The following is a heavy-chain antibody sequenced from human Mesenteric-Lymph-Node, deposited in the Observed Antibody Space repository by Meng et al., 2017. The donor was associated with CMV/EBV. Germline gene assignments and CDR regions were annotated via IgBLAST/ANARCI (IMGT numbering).Heavy chain of an antibody. CDR1: GDTFSNFG. Sequence: ASVKVSCKASGDTFSNFGFSWVRQAPGQGLEWMGWISSYTGDRNYAQKFQDRVTITTDESTSTAYMELSSLRSEDTAVYYCARKRVRFLEWLNDYYYYYGMDVWGQGTTVTVSS. J-gene: IGHJ6*02. D-gene: IGHD3-3*01. CDR3: ARKRVRFLEWLNDYYYYYGMDV. V-gene: IGHV1-18*01. CDR2: ISSYTGDR.